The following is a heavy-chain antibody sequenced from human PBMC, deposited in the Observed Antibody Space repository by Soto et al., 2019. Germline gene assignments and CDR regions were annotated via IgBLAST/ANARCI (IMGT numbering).Heavy chain of an antibody. CDR3: ARLSVVLIRYGMDV. D-gene: IGHD3-16*01. CDR2: IYYSGDT. J-gene: IGHJ6*02. Sequence: QLQLQESGPGLVKPPETLSLTCTVSGGSISSSSYYWAWIRQPPGKGLEWIGTIYYSGDTYFNPSLKSRVTISVDTSKNQFSLKVRSVTAADTAVYYCARLSVVLIRYGMDVWGQGTTVTVSS. V-gene: IGHV4-39*01. CDR1: GGSISSSSYY.